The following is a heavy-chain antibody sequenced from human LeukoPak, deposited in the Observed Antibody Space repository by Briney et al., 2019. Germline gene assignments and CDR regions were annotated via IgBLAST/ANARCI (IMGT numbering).Heavy chain of an antibody. CDR3: VRVITHNSNYDRSWFAP. J-gene: IGHJ5*02. D-gene: IGHD3-3*01. CDR2: IWHDGSRK. CDR1: GFTFSLYG. V-gene: IGHV3-33*01. Sequence: AGGSLRLSCEASGFTFSLYGMHWVRQAPGKGLEWVAVIWHDGSRKYYAESVKGRFTISRDNAKNSLFLQMNSLRAEDTAVFFCVRVITHNSNYDRSWFAPWGQGTLVTVSS.